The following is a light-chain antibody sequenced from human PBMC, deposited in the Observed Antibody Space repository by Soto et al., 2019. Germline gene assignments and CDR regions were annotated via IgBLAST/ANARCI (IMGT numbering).Light chain of an antibody. V-gene: IGKV1-9*01. J-gene: IGKJ4*01. CDR2: AAS. CDR1: QGIITY. CDR3: QQLKSYPIT. Sequence: DIRLTQSPSFLSASVGDRVTITCRASQGIITYLAWCQQKPGKAPKLLIYAASTLQSGVPSRFSGSGSGTEFTLTISSLQPEDIATYYCQQLKSYPITFGGGTKVEIK.